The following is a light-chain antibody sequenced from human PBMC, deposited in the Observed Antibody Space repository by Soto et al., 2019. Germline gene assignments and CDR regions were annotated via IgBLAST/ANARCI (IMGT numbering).Light chain of an antibody. J-gene: IGKJ1*01. V-gene: IGKV1-9*01. CDR2: SAS. CDR3: QQRNRFPRT. Sequence: DIQLTQSPSFLSASVGDRVTITCRASQDISSYLAWYQQRPGKVPRFLTHSASTLQSGAPSRFSATGSWTTFTLSISSLQPEDIATYYCQQRNRFPRTFGQGTKVEV. CDR1: QDISSY.